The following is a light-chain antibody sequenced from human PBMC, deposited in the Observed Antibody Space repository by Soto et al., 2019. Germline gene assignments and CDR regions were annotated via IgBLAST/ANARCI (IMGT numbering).Light chain of an antibody. CDR3: QQYSSSYDTSLYT. Sequence: EIELTQSPGTLSLSPGETATLSCRASQSVSSSYLAWYQQKPGQAPRLLVYGSYHRATGIADRFSGSGSGTDFTLTISRLEPEDFAVYYCQQYSSSYDTSLYTFGQGTKVEIK. V-gene: IGKV3-20*01. CDR2: GSY. CDR1: QSVSSSY. J-gene: IGKJ2*01.